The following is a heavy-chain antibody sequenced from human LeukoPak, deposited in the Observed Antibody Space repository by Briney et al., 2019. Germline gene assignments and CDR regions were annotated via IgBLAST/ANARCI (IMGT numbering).Heavy chain of an antibody. CDR1: GFTFTSSA. V-gene: IGHV1-58*01. CDR2: IVVGSGNT. J-gene: IGHJ4*02. CDR3: AAITYYYDRSGYPPRFDY. D-gene: IGHD3-22*01. Sequence: ASVKVSCKASGFTFTSSAVQWVRQARGQRPEWIGWIVVGSGNTNYAQKFQERVTITRDMSTSTAYMELSSLRSEDTAVYYCAAITYYYDRSGYPPRFDYWGQGTLVTVSS.